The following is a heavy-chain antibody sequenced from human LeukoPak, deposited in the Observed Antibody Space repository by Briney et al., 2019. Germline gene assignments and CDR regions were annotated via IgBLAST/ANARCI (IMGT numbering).Heavy chain of an antibody. V-gene: IGHV3-30*19. J-gene: IGHJ3*02. Sequence: QTGGSLRLSCAASGFTFSSYGMHWVRQAPGKGLEWVAVISYDGSNKYYADSVKGRFTISRDNSKNTLYLQMNSLRAEDTAVYYCARDRGLLLLPGAFDIWGQGTMVTVSS. CDR2: ISYDGSNK. D-gene: IGHD3-22*01. CDR1: GFTFSSYG. CDR3: ARDRGLLLLPGAFDI.